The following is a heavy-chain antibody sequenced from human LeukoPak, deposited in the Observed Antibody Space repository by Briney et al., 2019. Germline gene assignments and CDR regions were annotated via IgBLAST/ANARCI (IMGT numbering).Heavy chain of an antibody. J-gene: IGHJ3*02. Sequence: GGSLRLSCAASGFTFSSYSMNWVRQAPGKGLEWVSSISTSSGYIYYAGSVKGRFTISRDNAKNSLYLQMNSLRAEDTAVYYCARDCRDGYNKRPNDAFDIWGQGTMVTVSS. CDR1: GFTFSSYS. CDR3: ARDCRDGYNKRPNDAFDI. V-gene: IGHV3-21*01. D-gene: IGHD5-24*01. CDR2: ISTSSGYI.